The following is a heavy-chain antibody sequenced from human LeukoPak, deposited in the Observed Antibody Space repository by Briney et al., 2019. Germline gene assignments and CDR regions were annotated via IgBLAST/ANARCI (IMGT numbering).Heavy chain of an antibody. CDR2: INPNSGGT. CDR3: ARVGGEGYCSSTSCYDY. V-gene: IGHV1-2*02. J-gene: IGHJ4*02. CDR1: GYTFTGYY. Sequence: GASVKVSCKASGYTFTGYYMHWVRQAPGQGLEWMGWINPNSGGTNYAQKFQGRVTMTRDTSTSIAYMELSRLRSDDTAVYYCARVGGEGYCSSTSCYDYWGQGTLVTVSS. D-gene: IGHD2-2*01.